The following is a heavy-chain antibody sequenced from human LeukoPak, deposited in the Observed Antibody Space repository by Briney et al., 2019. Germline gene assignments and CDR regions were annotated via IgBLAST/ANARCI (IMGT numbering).Heavy chain of an antibody. V-gene: IGHV4-39*07. CDR2: IYHSGST. CDR3: ARVGLEYSSSAAGFDP. D-gene: IGHD6-6*01. Sequence: PSETLSLTCTVSGGSISSSSYYWGWIRQPPGKGLEWIGSIYHSGSTYYNPSLKSRVTISVDRSKNQFSLKLSSVTAADTAVYYCARVGLEYSSSAAGFDPWGQGTLVTVSS. J-gene: IGHJ5*02. CDR1: GGSISSSSYY.